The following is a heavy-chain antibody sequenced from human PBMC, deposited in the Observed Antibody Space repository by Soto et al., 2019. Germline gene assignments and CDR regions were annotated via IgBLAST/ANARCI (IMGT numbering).Heavy chain of an antibody. J-gene: IGHJ4*02. CDR2: ISAYNGNT. Sequence: ASVKVSCKASGYTFTSDGISWVRQAPGQGLEWMGWISAYNGNTNYAQKLQGRVTMTTDTSTSTAYMELRSLRSDDTAVYYCARDRANVVVPAARVPTYWGQGTLVTVS. D-gene: IGHD2-2*01. CDR3: ARDRANVVVPAARVPTY. CDR1: GYTFTSDG. V-gene: IGHV1-18*01.